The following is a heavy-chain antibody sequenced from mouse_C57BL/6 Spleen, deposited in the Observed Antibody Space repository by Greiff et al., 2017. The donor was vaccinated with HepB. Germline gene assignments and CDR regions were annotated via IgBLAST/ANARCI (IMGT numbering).Heavy chain of an antibody. CDR1: GYTFTDYY. Sequence: EVQLQQSGPELVKPGASVKISCKASGYTFTDYYMNWVKQSHGKSLEWIGDINPNNGGTSYNQKFKGKATLTVDKSSSTAYMELRSLTSEDSAVYYCARGLRRRDYWGQGTSVTVSS. D-gene: IGHD2-2*01. V-gene: IGHV1-26*01. CDR3: ARGLRRRDY. CDR2: INPNNGGT. J-gene: IGHJ4*01.